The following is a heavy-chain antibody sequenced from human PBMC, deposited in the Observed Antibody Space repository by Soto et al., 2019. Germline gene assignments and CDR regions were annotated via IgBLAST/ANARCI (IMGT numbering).Heavy chain of an antibody. V-gene: IGHV4-59*08. CDR2: IYYSGST. D-gene: IGHD6-19*01. J-gene: IGHJ4*02. CDR3: ARLTRRYSSGWYPFDY. CDR1: GFAIRCYH. Sequence: PSETLNVTCTVNGFAIRCYHWISIRQPPGKGLEWIGYIYYSGSTNYNPSLKSRVTISVDTSKNQFSLKLSSVTAADTAVYYCARLTRRYSSGWYPFDYWGQGTLVTVS.